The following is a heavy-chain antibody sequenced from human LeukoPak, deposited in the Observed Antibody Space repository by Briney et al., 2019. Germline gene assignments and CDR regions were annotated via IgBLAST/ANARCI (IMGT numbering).Heavy chain of an antibody. V-gene: IGHV4-34*01. D-gene: IGHD1-26*01. CDR2: INHSGST. J-gene: IGHJ6*03. Sequence: PSETLSLTCAVYGGSFSGYYWSWLRQPPGKGLEWIGEINHSGSTNYNPSLKSRVTISVDTSKNQFSLKLSSVTAADTAVYYCARGRVWEPNYYYYYYMDVWGKGTTVTVSS. CDR3: ARGRVWEPNYYYYYYMDV. CDR1: GGSFSGYY.